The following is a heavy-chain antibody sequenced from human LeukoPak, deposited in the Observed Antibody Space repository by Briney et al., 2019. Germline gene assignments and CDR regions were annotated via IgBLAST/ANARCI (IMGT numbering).Heavy chain of an antibody. D-gene: IGHD2-2*01. CDR2: IFYSGAT. V-gene: IGHV4-30-4*01. J-gene: IGHJ5*02. CDR3: GRAVAPIVVVPAAPNWFDP. CDR1: GGSIRSADHY. Sequence: SQTLSLTCTVSGGSIRSADHYWSWIRQPPGTGLEWVGYIFYSGATYYNPSLKSRVTISVDTSKNQFSLKLSSVTAADTAVYYCGRAVAPIVVVPAAPNWFDPWGQGTLVTVSS.